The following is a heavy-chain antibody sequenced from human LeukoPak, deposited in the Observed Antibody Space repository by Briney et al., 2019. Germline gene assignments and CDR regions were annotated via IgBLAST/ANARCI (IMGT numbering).Heavy chain of an antibody. CDR1: GYTFTSYG. V-gene: IGHV1-18*04. J-gene: IGHJ4*02. CDR3: ARDEYSYGACDY. D-gene: IGHD5-18*01. Sequence: ASVKVSCKASGYTFTSYGISWVRQAPGQGLKWMGWISAYNGNTNYAQKLQGRVTMTTDTSTSTAYMELRSLRSDDTAVYYCARDEYSYGACDYWGQGTLVTVSS. CDR2: ISAYNGNT.